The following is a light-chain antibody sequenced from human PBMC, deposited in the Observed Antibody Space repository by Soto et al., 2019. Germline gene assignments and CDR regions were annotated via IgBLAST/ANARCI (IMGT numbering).Light chain of an antibody. V-gene: IGKV1-5*03. J-gene: IGKJ1*01. CDR3: KQYNTYWT. CDR1: QSISDW. Sequence: DIQMTQSPSTLSASVGDTVTITCRASQSISDWLAWYQQKPGKVPKLLIYKSSILQIGVPSRFSGSGSGTEFTLTISSLQPDDFATYYCKQYNTYWTFGPGTKVEIK. CDR2: KSS.